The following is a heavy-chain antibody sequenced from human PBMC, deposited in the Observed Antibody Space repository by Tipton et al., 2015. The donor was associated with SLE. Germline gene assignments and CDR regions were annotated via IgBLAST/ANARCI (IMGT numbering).Heavy chain of an antibody. CDR1: GYTLSTYG. V-gene: IGHV1-8*01. CDR3: ARAWIAVQEGDY. D-gene: IGHD6-19*01. J-gene: IGHJ4*02. Sequence: QLVQSGAEVKKPGDSVKVSCKASGYTLSTYGFSWVRQATGQGLEWMGWMNPNSGNTGYAQKFQGRVTMTRNTSISTAYMELSSLRSEDTAVYYCARAWIAVQEGDYWGQGTLVTVSS. CDR2: MNPNSGNT.